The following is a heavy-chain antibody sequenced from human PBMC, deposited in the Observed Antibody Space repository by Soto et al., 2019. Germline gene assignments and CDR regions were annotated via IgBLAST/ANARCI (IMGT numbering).Heavy chain of an antibody. V-gene: IGHV4-4*07. CDR1: GGSISSYY. D-gene: IGHD3-22*01. Sequence: SETRSLTWTVSGGSISSYYWSWIRQPAGKGLESIGRIYASGSTNYNPSLKSRVTMSVDTSKNQFSLELTSVTAADTAVYYCARDFYGGTSSGYYYYGMDAWGQGTTVTVSS. CDR3: ARDFYGGTSSGYYYYGMDA. CDR2: IYASGST. J-gene: IGHJ6*02.